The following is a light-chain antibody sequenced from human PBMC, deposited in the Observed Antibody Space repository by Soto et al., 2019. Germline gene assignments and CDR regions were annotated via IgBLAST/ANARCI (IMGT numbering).Light chain of an antibody. CDR3: QQSYSTPYT. J-gene: IGKJ2*01. Sequence: DIPMTQSPSSLSASVGDRVTITCRASQSISSNLNWYQQKPGKAPKLLIYTASSLQSGVPSRFSGSSSGTDFTLTISSLQPEDFATYYCQQSYSTPYTFGQGTKLDIK. CDR1: QSISSN. V-gene: IGKV1-39*01. CDR2: TAS.